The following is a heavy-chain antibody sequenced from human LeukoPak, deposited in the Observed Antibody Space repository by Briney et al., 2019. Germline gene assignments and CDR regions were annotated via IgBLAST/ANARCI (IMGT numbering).Heavy chain of an antibody. CDR3: ASYSRELENY. CDR2: ISSSSGTM. Sequence: GGSLRLSCAASGFTFSSYNLNWVRQAPGKGLEWVSYISSSSGTMYYADSVKGRFTISRDNAKNSLYLQMNSLRAEDTAVYYCASYSRELENYWGQGTLVTVSS. V-gene: IGHV3-48*04. CDR1: GFTFSSYN. J-gene: IGHJ4*02. D-gene: IGHD4-11*01.